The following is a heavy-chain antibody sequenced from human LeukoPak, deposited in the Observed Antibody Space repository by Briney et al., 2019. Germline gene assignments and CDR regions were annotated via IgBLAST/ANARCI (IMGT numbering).Heavy chain of an antibody. CDR1: GGTFSSYA. CDR3: ARGLSGWYLESYFDY. D-gene: IGHD6-19*01. Sequence: SVKVSCKASGGTFSSYAISRVRQAPGQGLEWMGGVIPIFGTANYAQKFQGRVTITADESTSTAYMELSSLRSEDTAVYYCARGLSGWYLESYFDYWGRGTLVTVSS. CDR2: VIPIFGTA. V-gene: IGHV1-69*13. J-gene: IGHJ4*02.